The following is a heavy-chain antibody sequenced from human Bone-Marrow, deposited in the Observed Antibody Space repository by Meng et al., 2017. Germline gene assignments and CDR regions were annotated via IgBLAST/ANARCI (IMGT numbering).Heavy chain of an antibody. D-gene: IGHD3-3*01. CDR3: AKDGVAGWFDP. Sequence: VLLVTSGAGGKKPGSSVKVSCKASGVTCSSNAISWVRQAPGQGLEWMGGIIPIFGTANYAQKFQGRVTITADKSTSTAYMELSSLRSEDTAVYYCAKDGVAGWFDPWGQGTLVTVSS. V-gene: IGHV1-69*06. CDR2: IIPIFGTA. J-gene: IGHJ5*02. CDR1: GVTCSSNA.